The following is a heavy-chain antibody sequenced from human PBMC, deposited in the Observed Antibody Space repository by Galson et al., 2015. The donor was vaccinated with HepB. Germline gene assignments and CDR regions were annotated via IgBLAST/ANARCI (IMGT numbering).Heavy chain of an antibody. CDR2: IYYSGST. CDR1: GGSISSYY. CDR3: ARLYGDSDAFDI. Sequence: SETLSLTCTVSGGSISSYYWSWIRQPPGKGLEWIGYIYYSGSTNYNPSLKSRVTISVDTSENQFSLNLNSVTAADTAVYYCARLYGDSDAFDIWGQGTMVTVSS. J-gene: IGHJ3*02. D-gene: IGHD4-17*01. V-gene: IGHV4-59*08.